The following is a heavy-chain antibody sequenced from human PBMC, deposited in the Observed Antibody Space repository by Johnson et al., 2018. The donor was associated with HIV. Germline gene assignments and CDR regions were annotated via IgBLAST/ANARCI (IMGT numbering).Heavy chain of an antibody. CDR2: INWHGDST. CDR3: ARERAGWGLLDAFDI. V-gene: IGHV3-20*04. CDR1: GFTFDDYG. D-gene: IGHD3-16*01. Sequence: VQLVESGGGVIRPGGSLRLSCAASGFTFDDYGMSWVRQAPGKGLEWVSGINWHGDSTGYADSVKGRFTISRDNAKNSLYLQMNSLKAEDTAWYYCARERAGWGLLDAFDIWGQGTMVTVSS. J-gene: IGHJ3*02.